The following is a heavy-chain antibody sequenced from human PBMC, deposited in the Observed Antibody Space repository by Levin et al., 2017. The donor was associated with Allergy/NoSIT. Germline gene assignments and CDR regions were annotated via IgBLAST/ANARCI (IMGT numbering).Heavy chain of an antibody. Sequence: SETLSLTCTISSGSITSYWWTWVRQPPGKGLEWIGEVYHSGSTNYNPSLQSRVTISVDKSTNQFFLKLSSVTAADTAVYYCAGSSVYSLGAWGQGTTVTVSS. CDR2: VYHSGST. CDR3: AGSSVYSLGA. V-gene: IGHV4-4*02. J-gene: IGHJ6*02. D-gene: IGHD3-22*01. CDR1: SGSITSYW.